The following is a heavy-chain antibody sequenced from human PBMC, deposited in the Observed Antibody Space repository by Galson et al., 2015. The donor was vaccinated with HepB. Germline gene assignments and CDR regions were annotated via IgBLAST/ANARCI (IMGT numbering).Heavy chain of an antibody. D-gene: IGHD6-13*01. V-gene: IGHV3-48*04. J-gene: IGHJ4*02. Sequence: SLRLSCAASGFTFSSYSMNWVRQAPGKGLEWVSYISSSSSTIYYADSVKGRFTISRDNAKNSLYLQMNSLRAEDTAVYYCAITLKGIAAAGTCFDYWGQGTLVTVSS. CDR1: GFTFSSYS. CDR3: AITLKGIAAAGTCFDY. CDR2: ISSSSSTI.